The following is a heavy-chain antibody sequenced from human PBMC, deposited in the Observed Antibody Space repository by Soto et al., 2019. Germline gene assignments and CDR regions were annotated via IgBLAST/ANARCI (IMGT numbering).Heavy chain of an antibody. D-gene: IGHD1-20*01. V-gene: IGHV4-59*01. CDR1: GGSISSYY. CDR2: IYYSGST. J-gene: IGHJ6*02. Sequence: SETLSLTCTVSGGSISSYYWSWIRQPPGKGLEWIGYIYYSGSTNYNPSLKSRVTISVDTSKNQFSLKLSSVTAADTAVYYCARDLITASYRSYYYYGMDVWGQGTTVTVSS. CDR3: ARDLITASYRSYYYYGMDV.